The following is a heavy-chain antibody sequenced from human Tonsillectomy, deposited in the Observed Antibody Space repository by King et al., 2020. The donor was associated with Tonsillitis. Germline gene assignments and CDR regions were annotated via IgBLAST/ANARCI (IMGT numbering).Heavy chain of an antibody. CDR3: ARDKNYYGSEHPPNAFDI. CDR2: ISFDGSNK. CDR1: GFTFSSYA. D-gene: IGHD3-10*01. Sequence: VQLVESGGGVVQPGRSLRLSCSASGFTFSSYAMYWVRQAPGKGLEWVAVISFDGSNKFYADSVKGRFTISRDNSKNTLYLQMNSLRAEDTAVYYCARDKNYYGSEHPPNAFDIWGQGTMVTVSS. V-gene: IGHV3-30-3*01. J-gene: IGHJ3*02.